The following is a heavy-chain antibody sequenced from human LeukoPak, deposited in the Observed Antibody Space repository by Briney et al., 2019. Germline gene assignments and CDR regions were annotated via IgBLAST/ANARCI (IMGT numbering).Heavy chain of an antibody. CDR3: ARDQNDYRKSPGHYYYYYYMDV. Sequence: PSETLSLTCTVSGGSISSGGYYWSWIRQPPGKGLEWIGYIYHSGSTYYNPSLKSRVTISVDRSKNQFSLKLSSVTAADTAVYYCARDQNDYRKSPGHYYYYYYMDVWGKGTTVIVSS. J-gene: IGHJ6*03. CDR2: IYHSGST. D-gene: IGHD4-11*01. CDR1: GGSISSGGYY. V-gene: IGHV4-30-2*01.